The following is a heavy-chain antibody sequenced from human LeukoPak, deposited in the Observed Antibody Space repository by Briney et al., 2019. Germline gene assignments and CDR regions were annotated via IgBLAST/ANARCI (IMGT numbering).Heavy chain of an antibody. V-gene: IGHV5-10-1*01. D-gene: IGHD5-24*01. CDR2: IDPSDSYT. CDR3: ARRDWLHQRFNVFDV. Sequence: GESLKISCKGSGYSFRQMPGKGLEWMGRIDPSDSYTNYSPSFQGHVTISADKSISTAYLQWSSLKASDTAIYYCARRDWLHQRFNVFDVWGPGTMVIVSS. CDR1: GYSF. J-gene: IGHJ3*01.